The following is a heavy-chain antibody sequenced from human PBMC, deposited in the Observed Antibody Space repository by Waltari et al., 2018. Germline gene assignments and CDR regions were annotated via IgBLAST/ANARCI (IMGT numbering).Heavy chain of an antibody. CDR2: IYSGGST. CDR1: GFTVSSNY. J-gene: IGHJ3*02. D-gene: IGHD1-1*01. V-gene: IGHV3-53*01. Sequence: CAASGFTVSSNYMSWVRQAPGKGLEWVSVIYSGGSTYYADSVKGRFTISRDNSKNTLYLQMNSLRAEDTAVYYCARESGTEIDAFDIWGQGTMVTVSS. CDR3: ARESGTEIDAFDI.